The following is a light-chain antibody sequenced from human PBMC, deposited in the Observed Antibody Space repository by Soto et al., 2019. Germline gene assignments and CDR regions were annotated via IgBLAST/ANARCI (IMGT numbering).Light chain of an antibody. CDR3: RHYYNWTPWT. CDR1: QSVSSN. V-gene: IGKV3-15*01. J-gene: IGKJ1*01. CDR2: VAS. Sequence: IVMSQSPATLSVSPEERATLSCRASQSVSSNLAWYQQKPGQAPRLLIYVASTRATGIPARFSGSGSGTEFTLTISSRQSEDFAVYYCRHYYNWTPWTFGQGTKVDIK.